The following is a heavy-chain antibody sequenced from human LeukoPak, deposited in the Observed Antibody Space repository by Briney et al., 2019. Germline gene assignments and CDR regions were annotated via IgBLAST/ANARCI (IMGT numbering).Heavy chain of an antibody. CDR1: GFTFNSYW. D-gene: IGHD4-17*01. CDR2: INSDGTST. V-gene: IGHV3-74*01. J-gene: IGHJ6*02. CDR3: ARADGDPYYYYYGMDV. Sequence: GGSLRHSCAASGFTFNSYWMHWVRQAPGKGLVWVSRINSDGTSTSYADFVMGRFTTSRDNAKNTLYLQMNSLRAEDTAVYYCARADGDPYYYYYGMDVWGQGTTVTVSS.